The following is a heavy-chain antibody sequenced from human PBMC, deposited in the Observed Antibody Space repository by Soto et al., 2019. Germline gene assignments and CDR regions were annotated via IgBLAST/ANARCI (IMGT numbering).Heavy chain of an antibody. J-gene: IGHJ4*02. Sequence: SETLSLTCTVSGGSISSYYWSWIRQTPEKGLEWIGYTYFSGSTNYNPSLTSRVTISVDTSKNQFSLKLYSVTAADTAMYYCARVDYDSVWGSYRYTVPGAFDYWGQGAMVTGSS. CDR1: GGSISSYY. D-gene: IGHD3-16*02. V-gene: IGHV4-59*13. CDR3: ARVDYDSVWGSYRYTVPGAFDY. CDR2: TYFSGST.